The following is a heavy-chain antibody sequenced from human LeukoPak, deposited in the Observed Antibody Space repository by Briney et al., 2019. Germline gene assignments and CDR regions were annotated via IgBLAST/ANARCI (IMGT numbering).Heavy chain of an antibody. V-gene: IGHV3-30*18. CDR2: ISDDGSNK. Sequence: PGGSLRLSCAASGFTFSNYAMHWVRQAPGKGREWGAVISDDGSNKYYGDSVKGRFTISRDNSKNTVYLQMNSLRAEDTAVYYCAKDRYSSGWYSDFDYWGQGTLVTVSS. CDR3: AKDRYSSGWYSDFDY. CDR1: GFTFSNYA. J-gene: IGHJ4*02. D-gene: IGHD6-19*01.